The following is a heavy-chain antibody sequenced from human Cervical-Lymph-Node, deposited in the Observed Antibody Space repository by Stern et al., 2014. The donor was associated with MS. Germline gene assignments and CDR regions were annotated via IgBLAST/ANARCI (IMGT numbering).Heavy chain of an antibody. V-gene: IGHV1-69*09. D-gene: IGHD5-18*01. Sequence: VQLVESGAEVKKPGSSVKVSCKASGGTFSSYNISWVRQAPGQGLEWTGRIIPNPGIANYAPQLQGRVTISEDNYNSTAYMELSSLRSEDTAVYSCARDPEREPWGGYSYGYGGYYYYGMDVWGQGTTVTVSS. CDR2: IIPNPGIA. CDR1: GGTFSSYN. CDR3: ARDPEREPWGGYSYGYGGYYYYGMDV. J-gene: IGHJ6*02.